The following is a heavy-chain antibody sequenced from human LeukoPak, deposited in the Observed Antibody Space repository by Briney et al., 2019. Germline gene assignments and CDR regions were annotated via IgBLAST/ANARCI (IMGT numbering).Heavy chain of an antibody. CDR3: VRGGTGYIDC. CDR2: IYYSGST. V-gene: IGHV4-59*08. J-gene: IGHJ4*02. D-gene: IGHD6-25*01. CDR1: GGSISSYC. Sequence: SETLSLTCTVSGGSISSYCWSWIRQPPGKGLEWIGYIYYSGSTNYNPSLKRRVTISVDTSKNQFSLTLSSVTAADTAVYYCVRGGTGYIDCWGQGTLVTVSS.